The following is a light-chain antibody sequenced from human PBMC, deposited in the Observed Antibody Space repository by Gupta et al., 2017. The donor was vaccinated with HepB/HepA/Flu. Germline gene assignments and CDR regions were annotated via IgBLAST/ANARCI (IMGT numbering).Light chain of an antibody. V-gene: IGKV4-1*01. CDR2: GAS. J-gene: IGKJ4*01. CDR1: QSVLYSSNNKSY. CDR3: QQYYSTPPLT. Sequence: DIVMTQSPDSLAASLGERATINCKSSQSVLYSSNNKSYLAWYQQNTGQPPKLLIYGASTRESGVPDRFNGSGSGTDFTLTISSMQAEDVAVYYCQQYYSTPPLTFGGGTTVEIK.